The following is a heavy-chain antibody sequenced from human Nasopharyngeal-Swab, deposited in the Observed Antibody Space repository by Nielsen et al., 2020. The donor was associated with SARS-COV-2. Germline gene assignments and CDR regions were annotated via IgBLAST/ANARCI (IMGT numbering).Heavy chain of an antibody. D-gene: IGHD3-10*01. J-gene: IGHJ6*02. CDR1: GFSLSTSGMC. CDR2: INWDDHK. Sequence: SGPTLVKPTQTLTLTCTFSGFSLSTSGMCVTWIRQTPGKALEWLALINWDDHKYYSTSLRTRLNISKDTSKNQVVLTMTNMDPVDTGTYYCARMYSTGYYYYGMDVWGQGTTVTVS. V-gene: IGHV2-70*01. CDR3: ARMYSTGYYYYGMDV.